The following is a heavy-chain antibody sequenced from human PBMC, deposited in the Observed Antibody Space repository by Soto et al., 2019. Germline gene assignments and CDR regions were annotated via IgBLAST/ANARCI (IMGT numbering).Heavy chain of an antibody. J-gene: IGHJ4*02. V-gene: IGHV3-33*01. CDR2: IWYDGSNK. D-gene: IGHD6-13*01. CDR1: GFTFSSYG. Sequence: QVQLVESGGGVVQPGRSLRLSCAASGFTFSSYGMHWVRQAPGKGLEWVAVIWYDGSNKYYADSVKGRFTISRDNSKNTLHLQMNSLRAEDTAVYYCARDPNSSLDYWGQGTLVTVSS. CDR3: ARDPNSSLDY.